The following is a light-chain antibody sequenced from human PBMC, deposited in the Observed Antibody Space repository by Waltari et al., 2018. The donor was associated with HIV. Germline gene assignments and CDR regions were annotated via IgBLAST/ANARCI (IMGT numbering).Light chain of an antibody. Sequence: QAGLTQPPSVSKALGQTATLTCTGDIHNVGAQEAAWLQHHQGHPPKLLSHRNNNRPSGISQRFSASRSGYLASLTITGLQPEDEADYYCSAWEGRLAAWVFGGGTKLIVL. CDR3: SAWEGRLAAWV. V-gene: IGLV10-54*04. CDR2: RNN. CDR1: IHNVGAQE. J-gene: IGLJ3*02.